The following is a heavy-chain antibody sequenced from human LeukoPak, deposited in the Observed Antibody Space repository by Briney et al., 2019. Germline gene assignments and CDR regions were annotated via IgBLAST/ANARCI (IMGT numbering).Heavy chain of an antibody. V-gene: IGHV4-59*05. J-gene: IGHJ4*02. CDR3: AEWELLRALFDY. CDR1: GFTFSSYA. D-gene: IGHD1-26*01. CDR2: IYYSGST. Sequence: GSLRLSCAASGFTFSSYAMSWVRQAPGKGLEWIGSIYYSGSTYYNPSLKSRVTISVDTSKNQFSLKLSSVTAADTAVYYCAEWELLRALFDYWGQGTLVTVSS.